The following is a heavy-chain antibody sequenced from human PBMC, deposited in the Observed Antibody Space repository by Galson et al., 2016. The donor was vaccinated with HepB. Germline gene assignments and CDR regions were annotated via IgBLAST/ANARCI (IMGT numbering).Heavy chain of an antibody. CDR2: IKEDGSAN. J-gene: IGHJ3*01. V-gene: IGHV3-7*01. Sequence: SLRLSCAGSGFTFSSNWMSWVRRAPGKGLEWVANIKEDGSANYYVDSVKGRTPISRDNAKNSLFLQMNGLRAEDAAVYYCARDSGYCTNIDCKGDAFDFWGQGTMVTVSS. CDR1: GFTFSSNW. CDR3: ARDSGYCTNIDCKGDAFDF. D-gene: IGHD2-8*01.